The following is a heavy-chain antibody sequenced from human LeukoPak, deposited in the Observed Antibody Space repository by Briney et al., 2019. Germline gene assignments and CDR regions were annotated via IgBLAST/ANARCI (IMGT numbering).Heavy chain of an antibody. CDR2: ISSSSSYI. D-gene: IGHD1-26*01. V-gene: IGHV3-21*01. Sequence: GGSLRLSCAASGFTLSSYSMNWVRQAPGKGLEWVSSISSSSSYIYYADSVKGRFTISRDNAKNSLYLQMNSLRAEDTAVYYCARGVYSGSYCAVDYWGLGTLVTVSS. J-gene: IGHJ4*02. CDR1: GFTLSSYS. CDR3: ARGVYSGSYCAVDY.